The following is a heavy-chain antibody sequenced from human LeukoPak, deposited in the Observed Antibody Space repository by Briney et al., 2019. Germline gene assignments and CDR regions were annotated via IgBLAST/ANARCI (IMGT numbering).Heavy chain of an antibody. CDR3: AKERATETRRLDY. Sequence: GGSLRLSCAASGFTFSTYWMHWVRHAPGKGLVWVSLINSGGDDTRYADSVKGRFTISRDNSKNTLYLQMNSLRPEDAAVYYCAKERATETRRLDYWGQGTLVTVSS. CDR2: INSGGDDT. V-gene: IGHV3-74*01. J-gene: IGHJ4*02. CDR1: GFTFSTYW.